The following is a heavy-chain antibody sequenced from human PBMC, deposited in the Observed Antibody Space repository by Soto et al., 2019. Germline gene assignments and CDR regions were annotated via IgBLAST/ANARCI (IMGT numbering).Heavy chain of an antibody. V-gene: IGHV1-3*01. CDR1: GYTFTSYA. D-gene: IGHD4-17*01. CDR2: INAGNGNT. CDR3: ARGLKLGDHGPFSF. J-gene: IGHJ4*02. Sequence: QVQLVQSGAEVKKPGASVKVSCKASGYTFTSYAMHWVRQAPGQRLEWMGWINAGNGNTKYSQKFQGRVTITRDTPASTAYMELSSLRSEDTAVYYCARGLKLGDHGPFSFGGQGTLVTVSS.